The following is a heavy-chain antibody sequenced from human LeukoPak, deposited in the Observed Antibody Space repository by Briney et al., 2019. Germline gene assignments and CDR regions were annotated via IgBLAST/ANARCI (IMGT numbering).Heavy chain of an antibody. CDR2: ISGSGGST. D-gene: IGHD3-22*01. CDR1: GFTFSSYA. J-gene: IGHJ4*02. Sequence: PGGSLRLSCAASGFTFSSYAMSWVRQAPGKGLEWVSAISGSGGSTYYADSVKGRFTISRDNSKNTLYLQMNSLRAEDTAVYYGAKGVGSGYYYGLDYWGQGTLVTVSS. CDR3: AKGVGSGYYYGLDY. V-gene: IGHV3-23*01.